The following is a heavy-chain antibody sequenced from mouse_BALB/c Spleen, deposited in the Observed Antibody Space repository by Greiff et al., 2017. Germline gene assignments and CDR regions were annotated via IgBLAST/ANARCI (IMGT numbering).Heavy chain of an antibody. CDR1: GYTFTSYY. V-gene: IGHV1S56*01. CDR2: IYPGDGST. Sequence: VQLQESGPELVKPGASVKMSCKASGYTFTSYYIHWVKQRPGQGLEWIGWIYPGDGSTKYNEKFKGKTTLTADKSSSTAYMLLSSLTSEDSAIYFCARDYLRRGFAYWGQGTLVTVSA. CDR3: ARDYLRRGFAY. D-gene: IGHD5-5*01. J-gene: IGHJ3*01.